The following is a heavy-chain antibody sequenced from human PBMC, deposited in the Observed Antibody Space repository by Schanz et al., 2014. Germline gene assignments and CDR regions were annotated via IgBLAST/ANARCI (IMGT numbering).Heavy chain of an antibody. CDR1: GYTFISYG. D-gene: IGHD2-2*01. Sequence: QVQLVQSGAEVKKPGASVKVSCKASGYTFISYGIKWVRQAPGQGLEWMGWISAYTNNTNYAQKVQGRVTMTTDTSTGTAYMELRSLRSDDTAVYYCARGTMPGTFDIWGQGTMVTVSS. CDR2: ISAYTNNT. J-gene: IGHJ3*02. CDR3: ARGTMPGTFDI. V-gene: IGHV1-18*01.